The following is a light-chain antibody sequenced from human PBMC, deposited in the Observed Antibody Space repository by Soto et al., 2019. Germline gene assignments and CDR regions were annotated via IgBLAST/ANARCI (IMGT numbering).Light chain of an antibody. Sequence: EIVMTQSPATLSVSPGERATLSCRASQSVSSNLAWYQQKPGQAPRLLIYGASTRATGIPARFSGSGSGTEFTLTITSLQSEDFAVDYCQQYNNWPPEGTFGPGTKVDIK. CDR1: QSVSSN. CDR3: QQYNNWPPEGT. CDR2: GAS. J-gene: IGKJ3*01. V-gene: IGKV3-15*01.